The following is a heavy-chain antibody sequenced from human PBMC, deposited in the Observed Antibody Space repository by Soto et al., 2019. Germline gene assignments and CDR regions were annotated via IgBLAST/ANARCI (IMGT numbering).Heavy chain of an antibody. CDR1: GYTFSDYY. Sequence: ASVKVSCKASGYTFSDYYIHWVRQAPGQGLEWMGWINPNSGGTKYAPKFQGGVTMTRDTSITTAYMELSRLRSGDTAVYYCAREQATVRPEGVGFWGHGSLVTVSS. J-gene: IGHJ2*01. CDR2: INPNSGGT. D-gene: IGHD1-1*01. V-gene: IGHV1-2*02. CDR3: AREQATVRPEGVGF.